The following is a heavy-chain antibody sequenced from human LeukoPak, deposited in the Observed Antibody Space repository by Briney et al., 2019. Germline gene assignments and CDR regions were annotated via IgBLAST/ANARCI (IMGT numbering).Heavy chain of an antibody. D-gene: IGHD1-26*01. CDR2: ISSSGSTI. J-gene: IGHJ4*02. V-gene: IGHV3-48*03. CDR1: GFTVSSNY. CDR3: ASQPIVGATTVVY. Sequence: QTGGSLRLSCAASGFTVSSNYMSWVRQAPGKGLEWVSYISSSGSTIYYADSVKGRFTISRDNAKNSLYLQMNSLRAEDTAVYYCASQPIVGATTVVYWGQGTLVTVSS.